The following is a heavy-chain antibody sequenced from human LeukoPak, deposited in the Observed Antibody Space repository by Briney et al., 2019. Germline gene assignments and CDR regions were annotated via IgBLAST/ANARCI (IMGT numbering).Heavy chain of an antibody. D-gene: IGHD3-22*01. J-gene: IGHJ4*02. CDR3: ATGDSSGYYYLDY. CDR1: GYTLTELS. Sequence: GASGKVSCKVSGYTLTELSMHWVRQAPGKGLEWMGGFDPEDGETIYAQKFQGRVTMTEDTSTDTAYMELSSLRSEDTAVYYCATGDSSGYYYLDYWGQGTLVTVSS. V-gene: IGHV1-24*01. CDR2: FDPEDGET.